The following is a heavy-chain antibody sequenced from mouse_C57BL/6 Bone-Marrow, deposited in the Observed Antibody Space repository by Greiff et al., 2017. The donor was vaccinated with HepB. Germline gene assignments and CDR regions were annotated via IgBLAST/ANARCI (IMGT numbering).Heavy chain of an antibody. Sequence: EVNLVESGGGLVKPGGSLKLSCAASGFTFSDYGMHWVRQAPEKGLEWVAYISSGSSTIYYADTVKGRFTISRDNAKNTLFLQMTSLRSEDTAMYYCARRTNWVFDYWGQGTTLTVSS. V-gene: IGHV5-17*01. J-gene: IGHJ2*01. CDR3: ARRTNWVFDY. CDR2: ISSGSSTI. D-gene: IGHD4-1*01. CDR1: GFTFSDYG.